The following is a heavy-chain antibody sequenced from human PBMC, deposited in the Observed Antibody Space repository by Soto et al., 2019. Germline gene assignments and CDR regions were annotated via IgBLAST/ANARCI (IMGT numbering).Heavy chain of an antibody. CDR3: ARGVYPNGSGWYGYYYYYMDV. Sequence: SETLSLTCAVYGGSFSGYYWSWIRQPPGKGLEWIGEINHSGSTNYNPSLKSRVTISVDTSKNQFSLKLSSVTAADTAVYYCARGVYPNGSGWYGYYYYYMDVWGKGTTVTVSS. CDR2: INHSGST. J-gene: IGHJ6*03. CDR1: GGSFSGYY. D-gene: IGHD6-19*01. V-gene: IGHV4-34*01.